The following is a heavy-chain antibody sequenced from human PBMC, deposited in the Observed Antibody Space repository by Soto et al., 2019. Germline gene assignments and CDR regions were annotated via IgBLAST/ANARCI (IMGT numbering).Heavy chain of an antibody. Sequence: IMSDTWAVSDYSSRGGYYWGWIRQPPGKGLEWIGSIYHSGSTYYNPSLKSRVTISVDTSKNQFSLKLSSVTAADTAVYYCARDSSGYSHQYWGQGTLVTVSS. CDR1: DYSSRGGYY. CDR2: IYHSGST. D-gene: IGHD5-18*01. CDR3: ARDSSGYSHQY. J-gene: IGHJ4*02. V-gene: IGHV4-38-2*02.